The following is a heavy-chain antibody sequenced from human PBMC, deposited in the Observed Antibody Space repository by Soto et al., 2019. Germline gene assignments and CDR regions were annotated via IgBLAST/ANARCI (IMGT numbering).Heavy chain of an antibody. D-gene: IGHD3-22*01. CDR2: IYYTGKT. CDR3: ARARYYYDSSGPKAWFDP. CDR1: GDYIHVGGYY. Sequence: SETLSLTCSVSGDYIHVGGYYWTWIRQRPGKGLEWMGYIYYTGKTYYSPSLKSRVTISVDTSKNQFSLKLSSVTAADTAVYYCARARYYYDSSGPKAWFDPWGQGTLVTVS. V-gene: IGHV4-30-4*01. J-gene: IGHJ5*02.